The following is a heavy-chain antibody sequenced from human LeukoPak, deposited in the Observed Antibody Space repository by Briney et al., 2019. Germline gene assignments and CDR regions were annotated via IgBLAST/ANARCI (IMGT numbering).Heavy chain of an antibody. CDR1: GFTFSSYG. D-gene: IGHD3-10*01. CDR3: AKVLSYGETYYYYGMDV. J-gene: IGHJ6*02. V-gene: IGHV3-30*18. Sequence: QAGGSLRLSCAASGFTFSSYGMHWVRQAPGKGLEWVAVISYDGSNKYYADSVKGRFTISRDNSKNTLYLQMNSLRAEDTAVYYCAKVLSYGETYYYYGMDVWGQGTTVTVSS. CDR2: ISYDGSNK.